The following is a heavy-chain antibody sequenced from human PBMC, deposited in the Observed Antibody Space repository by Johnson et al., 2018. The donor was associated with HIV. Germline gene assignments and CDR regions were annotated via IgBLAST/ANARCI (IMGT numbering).Heavy chain of an antibody. J-gene: IGHJ3*02. V-gene: IGHV3-11*01. D-gene: IGHD6-13*01. CDR2: ISSSGSAI. CDR3: ARDELPLRVAAGAFDI. Sequence: QVQLVESGGGVVQPGRSLRLSCAASGFTFSDYYMSWIRQAPGKGLEWFSYISSSGSAIYYADSVKGRLTISRDNAKNSLYLQMNSLRAEDTALYYCARDELPLRVAAGAFDIWGQGTMVTFSS. CDR1: GFTFSDYY.